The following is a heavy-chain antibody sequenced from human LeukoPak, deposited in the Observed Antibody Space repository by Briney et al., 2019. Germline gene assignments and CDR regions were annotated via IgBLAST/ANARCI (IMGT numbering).Heavy chain of an antibody. D-gene: IGHD5-12*01. Sequence: GGSLRLSCAASGFTFSSYAMHWVRQAPGKGLEWVAVISYDGSNKYYADSVKGRFTISRDNSKNTLYLQMNSLRAEDTAVYYCARGLRGYSGYTRYCWGQGTLVTVSS. J-gene: IGHJ4*02. CDR2: ISYDGSNK. CDR1: GFTFSSYA. CDR3: ARGLRGYSGYTRYC. V-gene: IGHV3-30*04.